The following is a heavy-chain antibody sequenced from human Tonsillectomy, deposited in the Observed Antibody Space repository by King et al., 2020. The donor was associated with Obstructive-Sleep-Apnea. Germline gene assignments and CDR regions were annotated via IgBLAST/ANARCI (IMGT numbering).Heavy chain of an antibody. J-gene: IGHJ4*02. Sequence: VQLVESGGGLVQPGRSLRLSCAASGFTFDDYAIHWVRQAPGEGLEWVSGISWNSGSIGYADSVKGRFTISRDNAKNSLYLQMNSLRAEDTALYYCAKDRGFNYAILTGYFDYWGQGTLVTVSS. CDR2: ISWNSGSI. D-gene: IGHD3-9*01. V-gene: IGHV3-9*01. CDR3: AKDRGFNYAILTGYFDY. CDR1: GFTFDDYA.